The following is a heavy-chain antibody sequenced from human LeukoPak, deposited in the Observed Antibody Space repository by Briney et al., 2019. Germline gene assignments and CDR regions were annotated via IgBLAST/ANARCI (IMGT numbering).Heavy chain of an antibody. V-gene: IGHV3-30*04. CDR1: GFTFSSYA. CDR2: ISDDGSNK. Sequence: GRSLRLSCVVSGFTFSSYAMHWVRQAPGKGLEWVAVISDDGSNKYYADSVKGRFTISRDNSKNTLYLQMNSLRTEDTALYYCARIRRSILSTSRYGRYFDLWGRGTLVSVSS. CDR3: ARIRRSILSTSRYGRYFDL. J-gene: IGHJ2*01. D-gene: IGHD2-2*01.